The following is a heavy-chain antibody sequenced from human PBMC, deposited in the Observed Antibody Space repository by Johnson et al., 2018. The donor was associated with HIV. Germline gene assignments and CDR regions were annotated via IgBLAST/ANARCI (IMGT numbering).Heavy chain of an antibody. CDR2: IRYDGSNK. Sequence: QVQLVESGGGLVQPGGSLRLSCAASGFTFSSYGMHWVRQAPGKGLEWVAFIRYDGSNKYYADSVKGRFTISRDNSKNTLYLQMNSLRAEETAVDYCAKGDKAYSYPLDACDIWGQGTMVTVSP. CDR1: GFTFSSYG. V-gene: IGHV3-30*02. D-gene: IGHD5-18*01. J-gene: IGHJ3*02. CDR3: AKGDKAYSYPLDACDI.